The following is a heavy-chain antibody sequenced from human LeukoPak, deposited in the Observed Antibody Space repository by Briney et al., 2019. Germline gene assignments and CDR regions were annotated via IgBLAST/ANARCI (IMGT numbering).Heavy chain of an antibody. CDR3: ARVIAAAGPPYYFYYMDV. Sequence: PGGSLRLSCAASGFTFDDYGMTWVRQAPGKGLEWVSGINWNGGSTVYADSVKGRFTISRDNAKNSLYLQLNSLRAEDTALYHCARVIAAAGPPYYFYYMDVWGKGTTVTISS. V-gene: IGHV3-20*01. CDR1: GFTFDDYG. J-gene: IGHJ6*03. CDR2: INWNGGST. D-gene: IGHD6-13*01.